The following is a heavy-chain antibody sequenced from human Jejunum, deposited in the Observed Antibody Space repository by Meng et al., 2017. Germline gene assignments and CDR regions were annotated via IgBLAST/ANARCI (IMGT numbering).Heavy chain of an antibody. CDR2: IKWDGIEK. CDR3: ATVGDGYNYEARGH. V-gene: IGHV3-7*01. J-gene: IGHJ4*02. Sequence: GASLMISCAASGFTSSSYWMTWVRQAPGEGLEWVACIKWDGIEKYSVDSVKGRFTISRDNAKTSLYLQMNSLRAEDTAVYYCATVGDGYNYEARGHWGQGTLVTVSS. CDR1: GFTSSSYW. D-gene: IGHD5-18*01.